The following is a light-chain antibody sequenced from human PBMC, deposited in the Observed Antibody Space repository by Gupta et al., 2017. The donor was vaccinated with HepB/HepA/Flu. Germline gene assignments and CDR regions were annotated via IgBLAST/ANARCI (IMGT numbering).Light chain of an antibody. V-gene: IGKV3-11*01. Sequence: IVLTQSPATLSWSPGERATVSCRGSESIGNYFAWYQQKPVQAPRLLIYDASNRATGIPARFSGSGSGTDFTLTSSSLEPEDSAVYYCQQRSTGVTFGQGTQLEIK. J-gene: IGKJ5*01. CDR3: QQRSTGVT. CDR2: DAS. CDR1: ESIGNY.